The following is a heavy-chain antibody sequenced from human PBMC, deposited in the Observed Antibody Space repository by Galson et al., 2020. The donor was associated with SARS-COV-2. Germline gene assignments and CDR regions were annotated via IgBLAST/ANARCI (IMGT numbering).Heavy chain of an antibody. CDR2: IYYSGST. CDR1: GGSISSSNYY. J-gene: IGHJ5*02. Sequence: SETLSLTCTVYGGSISSSNYYWGRIRQPQGKGLEWIGSIYYSGSTYYNPSLKSRVTISVDTSKNQFSLKLSSVTAADTAVYYCARCGDRGWFDPWGQGTLVTVSS. CDR3: ARCGDRGWFDP. V-gene: IGHV4-39*01. D-gene: IGHD7-27*01.